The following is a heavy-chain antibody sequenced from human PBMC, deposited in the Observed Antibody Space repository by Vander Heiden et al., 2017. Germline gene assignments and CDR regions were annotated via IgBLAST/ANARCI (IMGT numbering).Heavy chain of an antibody. CDR2: INRDSTTI. D-gene: IGHD5-12*01. J-gene: IGHJ4*02. Sequence: QVQLVESGGGLVKPGGSLRLSCAASGFIFDNYYMSWIRLAPGKGLEWVSYINRDSTTIYYTDSVQGRFTIFRDNAKNSLYLQMNNLGVEDTAVYYCFAGYNDIDYWGQGTLVTVSS. CDR3: FAGYNDIDY. CDR1: GFIFDNYY. V-gene: IGHV3-11*01.